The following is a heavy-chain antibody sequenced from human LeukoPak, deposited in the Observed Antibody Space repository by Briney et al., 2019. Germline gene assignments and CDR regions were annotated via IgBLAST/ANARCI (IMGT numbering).Heavy chain of an antibody. J-gene: IGHJ4*02. V-gene: IGHV4-34*01. CDR3: ARSKRGYSYGSLDY. CDR2: INHSGST. Sequence: PSETLSLTCTVSGGSISSYYWSWIRQPPGKGLEWIGEINHSGSTNYNPSLKSRVTISVDTSKNQFSLKLSSVTAADTAVYYCARSKRGYSYGSLDYWGQGTLVTVSS. D-gene: IGHD5-18*01. CDR1: GGSISSYY.